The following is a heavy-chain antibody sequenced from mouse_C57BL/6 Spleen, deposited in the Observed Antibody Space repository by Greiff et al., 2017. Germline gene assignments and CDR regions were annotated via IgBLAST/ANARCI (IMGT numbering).Heavy chain of an antibody. CDR1: GFTFSDYG. V-gene: IGHV5-17*01. Sequence: EVQGVESGGGLVKPGGSLKLSCAASGFTFSDYGMHWVRQAPEKGLEWVAYISSGRSTIYYADTVKGRFTISRDNAKNTLFLQMTSLRSEDTAMYYCAREGTYYSNYDYWGQGTTLTVSS. J-gene: IGHJ2*01. D-gene: IGHD2-5*01. CDR2: ISSGRSTI. CDR3: AREGTYYSNYDY.